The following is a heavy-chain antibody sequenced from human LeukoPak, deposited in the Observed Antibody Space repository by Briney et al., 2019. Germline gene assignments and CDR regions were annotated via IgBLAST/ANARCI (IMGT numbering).Heavy chain of an antibody. V-gene: IGHV1-3*01. CDR1: GGTFSSYA. CDR2: INAGNGNT. CDR3: ARVYGDSDY. J-gene: IGHJ4*02. D-gene: IGHD4-17*01. Sequence: GASVKVSCKASGGTFSSYAISWVRQAPGQRLEWMGWINAGNGNTKYSQKFQGRVTITRDTSASTAYMELSSLRSEDTAVYYCARVYGDSDYWGQGTLVTVSS.